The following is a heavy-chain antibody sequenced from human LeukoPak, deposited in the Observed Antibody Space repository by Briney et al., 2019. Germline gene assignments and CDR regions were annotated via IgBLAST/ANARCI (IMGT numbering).Heavy chain of an antibody. Sequence: QPGGSLRLSCAASGFTFSSYWMSWVRQAPGKGLEWVANIKQDGSESYYVDSVKGRFTISRDNAKNSLYLQMNSLRAEDTAVYYCARGGTTAYYYYYYMDVWGKGTTVTVSS. CDR1: GFTFSSYW. D-gene: IGHD1-26*01. J-gene: IGHJ6*03. CDR3: ARGGTTAYYYYYYMDV. V-gene: IGHV3-7*01. CDR2: IKQDGSES.